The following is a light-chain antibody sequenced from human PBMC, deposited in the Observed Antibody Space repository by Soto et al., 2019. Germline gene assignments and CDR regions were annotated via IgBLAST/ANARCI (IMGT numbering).Light chain of an antibody. V-gene: IGKV1-39*01. CDR3: QQSYSSPWT. CDR2: AAS. Sequence: DIQMTQSPSSLSASVGDRVTITCRPSQSIRNSLNWYQQKPGKAPKLLIYAASSLQSGVPSRFTGSGSGTDFTLTISSLQPDDFATYYCQQSYSSPWTFGQGTKVEIK. J-gene: IGKJ1*01. CDR1: QSIRNS.